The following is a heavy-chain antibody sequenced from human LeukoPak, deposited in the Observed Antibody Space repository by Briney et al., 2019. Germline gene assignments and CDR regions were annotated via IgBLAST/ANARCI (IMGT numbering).Heavy chain of an antibody. J-gene: IGHJ4*02. CDR3: ATSSETYYYDSSGSLPGDY. CDR2: IYYSGST. Sequence: SETLSLTCTVSGGSISSGGYYWSWIRQHPGKGLEWIGYIYYSGSTYYNPSLKSRVTISVDTSKNQFSLKLSSVTAADTAVYYCATSSETYYYDSSGSLPGDYWGQGTLVTVSS. CDR1: GGSISSGGYY. D-gene: IGHD3-22*01. V-gene: IGHV4-31*03.